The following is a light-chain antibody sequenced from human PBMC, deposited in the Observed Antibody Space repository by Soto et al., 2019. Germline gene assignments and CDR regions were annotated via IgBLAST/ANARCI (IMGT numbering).Light chain of an antibody. CDR2: GAS. J-gene: IGKJ1*01. CDR3: QQYGSSSWT. Sequence: EIVLAQAPSILSLSPGERATLSCRASQSVSSSYLAWYQQKPGQAPRLLIYGASSRATGIPDRLSGSGSGTDLTLTISRLEPEDFAVYYCQQYGSSSWTFGQGTKVDIK. V-gene: IGKV3-20*01. CDR1: QSVSSSY.